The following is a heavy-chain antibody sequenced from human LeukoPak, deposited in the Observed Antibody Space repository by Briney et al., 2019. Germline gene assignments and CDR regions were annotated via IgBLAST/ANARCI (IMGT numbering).Heavy chain of an antibody. Sequence: GGSLRLSCAAPGFSFSSFWMTWVRQAPGKGLEWVANIKEDGSRNHCVDSVKGRFTISRDNAKNSLFLQMSSLRVEDTAVYYCARANNAGWFDYWGQGTLVTVSS. CDR1: GFSFSSFW. CDR3: ARANNAGWFDY. CDR2: IKEDGSRN. D-gene: IGHD6-19*01. V-gene: IGHV3-7*04. J-gene: IGHJ4*02.